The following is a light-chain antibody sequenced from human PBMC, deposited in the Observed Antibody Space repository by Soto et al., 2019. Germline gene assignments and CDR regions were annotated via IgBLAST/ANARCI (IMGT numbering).Light chain of an antibody. J-gene: IGKJ3*01. V-gene: IGKV1-39*01. CDR3: QQRYSTPFT. CDR1: QSISSY. Sequence: DIQMHQSPSSLSASVGDRVTITCRASQSISSYLNWYQQKPGKAPKLLIYAASSLQSGVPSRFSGSGSGTDFTLTISSLQPEDFATYYCQQRYSTPFTFGPGTKVDIK. CDR2: AAS.